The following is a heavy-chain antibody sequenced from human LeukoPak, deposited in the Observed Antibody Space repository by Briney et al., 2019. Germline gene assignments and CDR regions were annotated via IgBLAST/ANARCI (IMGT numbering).Heavy chain of an antibody. CDR3: ARDPVDSGYEIY. D-gene: IGHD5-12*01. CDR1: GGSISSGDYY. CDR2: IYYSGST. V-gene: IGHV4-30-4*01. J-gene: IGHJ4*02. Sequence: SQTLSLTCTVSGGSISSGDYYWSWIRQPPGKGLEWIGYIYYSGSTYYNPSLKSRVTISVDTSKNQFSLKLSSVTAADTAVYYCARDPVDSGYEIYWGQGTLVTVSS.